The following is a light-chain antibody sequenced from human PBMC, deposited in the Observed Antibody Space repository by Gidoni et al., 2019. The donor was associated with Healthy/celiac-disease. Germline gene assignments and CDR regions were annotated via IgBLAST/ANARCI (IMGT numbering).Light chain of an antibody. Sequence: EIVLTQSPGTLSFSPGERATLSCRASQSVSSSYLAWYQQKPGQAPRLLIYGVSSRATGIPDRFSGSGSGTDFTLTISRLEPEDFAVYYCQQYGSSPKITFGQGTRLEIK. V-gene: IGKV3-20*01. CDR1: QSVSSSY. J-gene: IGKJ5*01. CDR2: GVS. CDR3: QQYGSSPKIT.